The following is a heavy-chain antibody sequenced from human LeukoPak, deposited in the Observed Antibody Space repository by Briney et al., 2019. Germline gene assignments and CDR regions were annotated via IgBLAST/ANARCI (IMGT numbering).Heavy chain of an antibody. Sequence: NPSETLSLTCTVSGGSISSSSYYWGWICQPPGKGLEWIGSIYYSGSTYYNPSLKSRVTISVDTSKNQFSLKLSSVTAADAAVYYCASRDFWSGRWGQGTLVTVSS. CDR1: GGSISSSSYY. CDR2: IYYSGST. D-gene: IGHD3-3*01. J-gene: IGHJ4*02. V-gene: IGHV4-39*01. CDR3: ASRDFWSGR.